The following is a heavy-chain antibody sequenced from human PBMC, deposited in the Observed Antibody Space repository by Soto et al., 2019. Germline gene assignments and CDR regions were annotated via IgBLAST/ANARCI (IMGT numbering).Heavy chain of an antibody. CDR2: IYYSGST. CDR3: AREVGFWSGYIHYGMDV. V-gene: IGHV4-31*03. Sequence: PSETLSLTCSVSGASISSGDYYWSWIRQHPGKGLEWIGYIYYSGSTYYNPSLKSRVTISVDTSKNQFSLKLSSVTAADTAVYYCAREVGFWSGYIHYGMDVWGQGTTVTVSS. J-gene: IGHJ6*02. D-gene: IGHD3-3*01. CDR1: GASISSGDYY.